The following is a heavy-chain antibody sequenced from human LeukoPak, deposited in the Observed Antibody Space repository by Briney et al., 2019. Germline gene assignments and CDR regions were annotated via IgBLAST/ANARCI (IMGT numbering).Heavy chain of an antibody. J-gene: IGHJ4*02. D-gene: IGHD6-13*01. CDR3: ARERQQPYYFDY. CDR1: GYTFTNFY. CDR2: INPSGGST. Sequence: ASVKVSCKASGYTFTNFYIHWVRQAPGQGLEWMGIINPSGGSTSYTQKFQGRVTMTRDTSTSTVYMEPSSLRSEDTAVYYCARERQQPYYFDYWGQGTLVTVSS. V-gene: IGHV1-46*03.